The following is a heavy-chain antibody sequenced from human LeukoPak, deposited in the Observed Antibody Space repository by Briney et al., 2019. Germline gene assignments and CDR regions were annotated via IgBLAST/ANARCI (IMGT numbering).Heavy chain of an antibody. Sequence: PSETLSLTCAVYGGSISSYYWSWIRQPPGKGLEWIGYIYYSGSTNYNPSLKSRVTISVDTSKNQFSLKLSSVTAADTAVYYCARVVREYYYDSSGYYPAEYFQHWGQGTLVTVSS. J-gene: IGHJ1*01. CDR3: ARVVREYYYDSSGYYPAEYFQH. V-gene: IGHV4-59*01. CDR2: IYYSGST. CDR1: GGSISSYY. D-gene: IGHD3-22*01.